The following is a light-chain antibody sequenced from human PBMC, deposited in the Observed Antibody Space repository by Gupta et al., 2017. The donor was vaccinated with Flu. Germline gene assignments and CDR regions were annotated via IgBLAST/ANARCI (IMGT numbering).Light chain of an antibody. CDR2: GAS. CDR1: QSVSRN. J-gene: IGKJ1*01. V-gene: IGKV3-15*01. CDR3: QQYNNWPRT. Sequence: ELVMTQSPATLSVSPGERATLSCRASQSVSRNLAWYQQKPGQAPRLLIYGASTRATGIPARFSGSRSGTEFTLTISSRQSEAFAVYYCQQYNNWPRTFGQRTKVEIK.